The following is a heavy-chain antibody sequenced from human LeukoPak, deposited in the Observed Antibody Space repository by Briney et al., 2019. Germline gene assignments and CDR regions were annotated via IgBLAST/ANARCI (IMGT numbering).Heavy chain of an antibody. Sequence: PSETLSLTCAVYGGFFSGYYWSWLRQPPGKGLEWIGEINHSGSTNYNPSLKSRVTISVDTSKNQFSLKLSSVTAADTAVYYCARGYNVLLWFGESYFDYWGQGTLVTVSS. D-gene: IGHD3-10*01. V-gene: IGHV4-34*01. CDR2: INHSGST. CDR3: ARGYNVLLWFGESYFDY. CDR1: GGFFSGYY. J-gene: IGHJ4*02.